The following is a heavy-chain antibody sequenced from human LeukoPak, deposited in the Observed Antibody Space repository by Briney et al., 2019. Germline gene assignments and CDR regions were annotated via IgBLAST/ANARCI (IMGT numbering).Heavy chain of an antibody. D-gene: IGHD2-21*02. CDR1: GGSINRSPYY. CDR3: AREYGDDNWFDP. CDR2: IYYSGST. V-gene: IGHV4-30-4*08. J-gene: IGHJ5*02. Sequence: TLSLTCTVSGGSINRSPYYWGWIRQPPGKGLEWIGYIYYSGSTYYNPSLRSRLTISVDTSKNQFSLKLSSVTAADTAVYYCAREYGDDNWFDPWGQGTLVTVSS.